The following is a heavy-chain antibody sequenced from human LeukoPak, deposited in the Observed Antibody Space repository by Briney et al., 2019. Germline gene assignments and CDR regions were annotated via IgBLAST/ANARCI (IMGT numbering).Heavy chain of an antibody. D-gene: IGHD3-22*01. V-gene: IGHV3-53*01. CDR2: IYAGGST. J-gene: IGHJ4*02. CDR3: AKAVVPVISQHYFDY. Sequence: PGGSLRLSCAASRCSVSSNYMTWVRQAPGKGLEWGSVIYAGGSTYYADSVKGRYTISRDTIKNTQYLRINSPRDSDTPVCDCAKAVVPVISQHYFDYWGQGALFTVSS. CDR1: RCSVSSNY.